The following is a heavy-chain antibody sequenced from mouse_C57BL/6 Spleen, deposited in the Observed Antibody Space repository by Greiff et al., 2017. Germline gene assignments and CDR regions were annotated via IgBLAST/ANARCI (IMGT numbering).Heavy chain of an antibody. J-gene: IGHJ2*01. D-gene: IGHD1-1*01. CDR1: GFNIKDDY. CDR2: IDPENGDT. V-gene: IGHV14-4*01. CDR3: TKAHYGSSYDGNYFDD. Sequence: EVQLQQSGAELVRPGASVKLSCTASGFNIKDDYMHWVKQRPEQGLEWIGWIDPENGDTEYASKFQGKATITADTSSNTAYLQLSSLTSEDTAVYYCTKAHYGSSYDGNYFDDWGKGTTLTVAS.